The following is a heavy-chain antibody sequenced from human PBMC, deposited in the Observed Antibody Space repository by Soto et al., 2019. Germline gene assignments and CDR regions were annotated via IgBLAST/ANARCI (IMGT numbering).Heavy chain of an antibody. Sequence: QVHLVQSGVEVKTPGASVKGSCQASGYTFFTYDISWVRQAPGQGLEWMGWISTYSGDTKYAQKFQGRVTMTTDTSTTTAYLELRSLRSDDTAVYYCARHHGPTTSENGFDPWGQGTLVTVSS. CDR1: GYTFFTYD. CDR3: ARHHGPTTSENGFDP. D-gene: IGHD5-12*01. V-gene: IGHV1-18*01. J-gene: IGHJ5*02. CDR2: ISTYSGDT.